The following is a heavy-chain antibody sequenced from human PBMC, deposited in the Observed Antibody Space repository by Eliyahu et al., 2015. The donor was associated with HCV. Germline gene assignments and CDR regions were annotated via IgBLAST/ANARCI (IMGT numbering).Heavy chain of an antibody. CDR1: GLTFSSHG. CDR3: ATGGIIDY. CDR2: IXXDGSNK. V-gene: IGHV3-30*03. D-gene: IGHD3-10*01. Sequence: QVQLVESGGGVVQPGRSLRLSCAXSGLTFSSHGMPGVRQAPGRGVEWVAIIXXDGSNKYYGDSVRGRFTISRDNSKNTMYLQMNSLITEDTXVYYCATGGIIDYWGQGTLVTVSS. J-gene: IGHJ4*02.